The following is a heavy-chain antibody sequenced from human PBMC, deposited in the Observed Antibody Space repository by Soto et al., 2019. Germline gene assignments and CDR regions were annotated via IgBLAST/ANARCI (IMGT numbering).Heavy chain of an antibody. CDR2: IYYSGST. V-gene: IGHV4-59*02. CDR3: ARTYDGSGPNSGGYGFDI. Sequence: SETLSLTCTVSGVSVITYYWSLIRQPPGKGLEWIAYIYYSGSTNYNPSLKSRATISVDTSKNQFSLKLTSVTAADTAVYYCARTYDGSGPNSGGYGFDIWGQGTMLTVSS. D-gene: IGHD3-22*01. CDR1: GVSVITYY. J-gene: IGHJ3*02.